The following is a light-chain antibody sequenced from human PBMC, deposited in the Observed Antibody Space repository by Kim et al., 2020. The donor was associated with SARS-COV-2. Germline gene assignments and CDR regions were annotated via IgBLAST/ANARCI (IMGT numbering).Light chain of an antibody. Sequence: RVTISCTGSSSNIGAGYDVHWYQQLPGTAPKLLIYDNSNRPSGVPDRFSGSKSGTSASLAITGLQAEDEADYYCQSYDSSLSPVVFGGGTKPTVL. V-gene: IGLV1-40*01. CDR2: DNS. CDR1: SSNIGAGYD. J-gene: IGLJ2*01. CDR3: QSYDSSLSPVV.